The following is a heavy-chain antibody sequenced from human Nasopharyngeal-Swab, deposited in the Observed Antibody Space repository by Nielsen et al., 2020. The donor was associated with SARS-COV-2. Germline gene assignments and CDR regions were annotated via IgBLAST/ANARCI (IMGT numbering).Heavy chain of an antibody. CDR2: ITGNGDTT. Sequence: GESLKISCAASGFTFSSYSMSWLRQAPGKGLEWVSTITGNGDTTYYADSVKGRFTISRDNSRSTLYMQMNNLRAEDTAVYYCAKDEVPGSIVVLDVWGPGTAVTVSS. V-gene: IGHV3-23*01. J-gene: IGHJ3*01. CDR3: AKDEVPGSIVVLDV. CDR1: GFTFSSYS. D-gene: IGHD2-15*01.